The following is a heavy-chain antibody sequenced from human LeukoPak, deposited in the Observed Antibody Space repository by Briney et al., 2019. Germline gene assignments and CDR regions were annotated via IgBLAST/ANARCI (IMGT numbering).Heavy chain of an antibody. CDR2: INHSGST. CDR3: ARGAHYYDILTGYPRPQYYFDY. J-gene: IGHJ4*02. CDR1: GGSFSGYY. V-gene: IGHV4-34*01. Sequence: SETLSLTCAVYGGSFSGYYWSWIRQPPGKGLEWIGEINHSGSTNYNPSLKSRVTISVVTSKNQFSLKLSSVTAADTAVYYCARGAHYYDILTGYPRPQYYFDYWGQGTLVTVSS. D-gene: IGHD3-9*01.